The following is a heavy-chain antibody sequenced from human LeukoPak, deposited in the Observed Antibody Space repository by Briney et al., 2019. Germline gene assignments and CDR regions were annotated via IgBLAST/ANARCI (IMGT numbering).Heavy chain of an antibody. CDR3: ARDPARGDYNNYYYYYYMDV. CDR1: RGTFSSYT. V-gene: IGHV1-69*04. Sequence: SVKVSCKASRGTFSSYTISWVRQAPGQGLEWMGRIIPILGIANYAQKFQGRVTITAEKSTSTAYMELSSLRSEDTAVYYCARDPARGDYNNYYYYYYMDVWGKGTTVTVFS. CDR2: IIPILGIA. D-gene: IGHD4-17*01. J-gene: IGHJ6*03.